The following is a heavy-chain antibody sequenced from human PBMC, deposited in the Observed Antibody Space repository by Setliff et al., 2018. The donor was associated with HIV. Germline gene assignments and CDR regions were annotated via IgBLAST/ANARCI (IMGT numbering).Heavy chain of an antibody. J-gene: IGHJ4*02. CDR2: IYYSGSS. CDR3: ARQAIFGYYDSSGYLDY. Sequence: KPSETLSLTCTVSGGSISSSSYYWGWIRQPPGKGLEWIGIIYYSGSSYYNPSLQIRVTIPVDTSKNLFSLRLSSVTASDTAVYYCARQAIFGYYDSSGYLDYWGQGTLVTVSS. D-gene: IGHD3-22*01. V-gene: IGHV4-39*01. CDR1: GGSISSSSYY.